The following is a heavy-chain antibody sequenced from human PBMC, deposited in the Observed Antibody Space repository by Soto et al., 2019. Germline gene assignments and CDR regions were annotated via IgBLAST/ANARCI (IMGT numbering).Heavy chain of an antibody. CDR2: INPSGST. D-gene: IGHD3-10*01. CDR3: ARGLPSGSGSYVDY. Sequence: QVQLQQWGAGLLKPSETLSLTCAVYGGSFSGYYWSWIRQPPGKGLGWIGEINPSGSTNYNPSLKSRVTISLDPSKNKFSLKLSSVTAADTAVYYCARGLPSGSGSYVDYWGQGALVAVSS. CDR1: GGSFSGYY. J-gene: IGHJ4*02. V-gene: IGHV4-34*01.